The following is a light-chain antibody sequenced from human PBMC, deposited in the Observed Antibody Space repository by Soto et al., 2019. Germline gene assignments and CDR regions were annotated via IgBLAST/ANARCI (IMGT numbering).Light chain of an antibody. J-gene: IGLJ3*02. CDR1: SSNIGNNA. CDR2: FDD. Sequence: QSVLTQPPSLSAAPRQRVTISCSGSSSNIGNNAVNWYQKFPGKAPKILIHFDDRVASGVSDRFSGSKSGTSASLAISGLQSEDEAEYYCAAWDDSLTGPVFGGGTKRTVL. CDR3: AAWDDSLTGPV. V-gene: IGLV1-36*01.